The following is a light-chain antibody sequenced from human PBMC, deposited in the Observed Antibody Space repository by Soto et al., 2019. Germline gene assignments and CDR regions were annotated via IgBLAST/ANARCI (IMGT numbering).Light chain of an antibody. V-gene: IGKV3D-15*01. CDR1: QSISSN. Sequence: EIVMTQSPATLSVSPGERATLSCRARQSISSNLAWYQQKLGQAPRRLSYGASPRATGIPPRFSGSGSGTEFTLSITSLQSEDSAVYYCQQYETWPGFGRGTNLEIK. CDR2: GAS. CDR3: QQYETWPG. J-gene: IGKJ2*03.